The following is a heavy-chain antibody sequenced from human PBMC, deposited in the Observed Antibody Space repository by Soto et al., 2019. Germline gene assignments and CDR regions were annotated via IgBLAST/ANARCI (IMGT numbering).Heavy chain of an antibody. CDR1: GYTFTSYG. V-gene: IGHV1-18*01. J-gene: IGHJ6*02. D-gene: IGHD2-2*01. CDR3: ARDYPSTSCSTPIFCAYYYYYGMDV. Sequence: ASVKVSCKASGYTFTSYGISWVRQAPGQGLEWMGWISAYNGNTNYAQKLQGRVTMTTDTSTSTAYMELRSRRSDDTAVYYCARDYPSTSCSTPIFCAYYYYYGMDVWGQGTTVTVSS. CDR2: ISAYNGNT.